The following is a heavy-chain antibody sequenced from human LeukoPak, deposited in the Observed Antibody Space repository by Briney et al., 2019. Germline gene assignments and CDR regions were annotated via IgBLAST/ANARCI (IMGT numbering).Heavy chain of an antibody. J-gene: IGHJ4*02. CDR1: GFTFRSYA. CDR2: ITGSGGAT. CDR3: AKAPPPSTVTTRWFDY. D-gene: IGHD4-17*01. V-gene: IGHV3-23*01. Sequence: PGGSLRLSCAASGFTFRSYAMSWIRQAPGKGLEWVSCITGSGGATYYADSVKGRFTISRDNSKNTLYLQVDTLRAEDTAVYYCAKAPPPSTVTTRWFDYWGQGTLVTVSS.